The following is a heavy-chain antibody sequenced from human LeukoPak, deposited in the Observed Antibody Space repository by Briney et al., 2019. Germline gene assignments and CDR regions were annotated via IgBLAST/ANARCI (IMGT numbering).Heavy chain of an antibody. J-gene: IGHJ4*02. Sequence: GGSLRLSCVASGFTFSSYGMHWVRQAPGKGLEWVAVISYDASYKYYADSVKGRFTISRDNAKNSLYLQMNSLRAEDTAVYYCARVRSPRYFDYWGQGTLVTVSS. CDR1: GFTFSSYG. V-gene: IGHV3-30*03. CDR3: ARVRSPRYFDY. CDR2: ISYDASYK.